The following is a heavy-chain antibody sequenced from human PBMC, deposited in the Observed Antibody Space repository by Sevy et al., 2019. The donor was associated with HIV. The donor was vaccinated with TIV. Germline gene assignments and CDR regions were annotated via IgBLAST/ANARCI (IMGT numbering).Heavy chain of an antibody. CDR2: ITSDSSYI. CDR1: GFTFSTYN. D-gene: IGHD3-22*01. Sequence: GGSLRLSCAASGFTFSTYNMNWVRQAPGKGLEWISSITSDSSYIYHADSVKGRFTISRDNAKNSLYLQMNSLIAEDTAVYYCARDRRTLNYHASSGYNYYFDYWGQGTLVTVSS. V-gene: IGHV3-21*01. J-gene: IGHJ4*02. CDR3: ARDRRTLNYHASSGYNYYFDY.